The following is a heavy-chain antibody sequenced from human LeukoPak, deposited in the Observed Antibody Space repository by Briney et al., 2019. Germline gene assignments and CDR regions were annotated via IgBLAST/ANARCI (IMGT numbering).Heavy chain of an antibody. CDR3: ARALRDDDYHGNYYFDY. CDR2: IHYSGST. Sequence: SETLSLTCAVYGGTFSGYYWSWIRQPPGRGLEWIGEIHYSGSTNYNPSLRSRVSISVDTSKNQFSLKLGSVTAADTAVYYCARALRDDDYHGNYYFDYWGQGNLVTVSS. J-gene: IGHJ4*02. D-gene: IGHD5-12*01. CDR1: GGTFSGYY. V-gene: IGHV4-34*01.